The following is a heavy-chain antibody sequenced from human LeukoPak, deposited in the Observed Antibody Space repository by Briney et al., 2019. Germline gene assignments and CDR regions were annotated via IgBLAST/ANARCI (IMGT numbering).Heavy chain of an antibody. J-gene: IGHJ3*02. V-gene: IGHV3-30-3*01. CDR2: ISYDGSNK. CDR3: ARDRPRDAFDI. Sequence: GRSLRLSCAASGFTFSSYAMHWVRQAPGKGLEWVAVISYDGSNKYYADSVKGRFTISRDNSENTLYLQMNSLRAEDTAVYYCARDRPRDAFDIWGQGTMVTVSS. CDR1: GFTFSSYA.